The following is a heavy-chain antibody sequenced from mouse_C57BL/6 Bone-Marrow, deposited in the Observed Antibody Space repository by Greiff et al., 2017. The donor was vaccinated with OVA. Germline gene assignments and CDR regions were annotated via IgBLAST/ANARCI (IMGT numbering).Heavy chain of an antibody. CDR2: IDPSDSYT. Sequence: QVQLQQPGAELVRPGTSVKLSCKASGYTFTSYWMHWVKQRPGQGLEWIGVIDPSDSYTNYNQKFKGKATLTVDTSSSTAYMQLSSLTSEDSAVYYCASNITTPYWYVDVWGTGTTVTVSS. CDR1: GYTFTSYW. CDR3: ASNITTPYWYVDV. V-gene: IGHV1-59*01. D-gene: IGHD1-1*01. J-gene: IGHJ1*03.